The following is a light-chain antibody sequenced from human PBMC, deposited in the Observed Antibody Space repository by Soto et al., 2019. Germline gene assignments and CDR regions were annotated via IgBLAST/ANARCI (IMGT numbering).Light chain of an antibody. CDR1: SNDVGSYNL. CDR3: CSYAGSSKV. Sequence: QSALTQPASVSGSPGQSITISCTGTSNDVGSYNLVSWYQQHPGKAPKLMIYEGSKRPSGVSNRFSGSKSGNTASLTISGLQAEDEADYYCCSYAGSSKVFGTGTKLTVL. V-gene: IGLV2-23*01. CDR2: EGS. J-gene: IGLJ1*01.